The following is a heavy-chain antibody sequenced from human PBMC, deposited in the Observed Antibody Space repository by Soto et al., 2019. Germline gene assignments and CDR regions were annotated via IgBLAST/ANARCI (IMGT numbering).Heavy chain of an antibody. CDR2: IYYSGST. CDR1: GGSISSYY. V-gene: IGHV4-59*01. J-gene: IGHJ4*02. CDR3: ARETRGTVRN. Sequence: ETLSLTCTVSGGSISSYYWSWIRQPPGKGLEWIGYIYYSGSTNYNPSLKSRVTISVDTSKNQFSLKLSSVTAADTAVYYCARETRGTVRNWGQGTLVTVSS. D-gene: IGHD3-16*01.